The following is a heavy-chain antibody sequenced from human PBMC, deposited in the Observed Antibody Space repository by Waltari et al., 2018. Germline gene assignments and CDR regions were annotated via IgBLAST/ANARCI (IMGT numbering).Heavy chain of an antibody. Sequence: QVQLQQWGAGLLKPSETLSLTCAVYGGSFSGYYWSWIRQPPGKGLEWIGEINHRGSTTYTPALKSRVTISVDTSKNQFSLKLSSVTAADTAVYYCARARQIAVAGSPRYFDLWGRGTLVTVSS. V-gene: IGHV4-34*01. D-gene: IGHD6-19*01. CDR2: INHRGST. CDR1: GGSFSGYY. CDR3: ARARQIAVAGSPRYFDL. J-gene: IGHJ2*01.